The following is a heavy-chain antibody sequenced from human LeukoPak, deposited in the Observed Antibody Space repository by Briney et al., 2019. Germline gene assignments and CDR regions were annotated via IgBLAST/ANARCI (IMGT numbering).Heavy chain of an antibody. Sequence: GSLRLSCAASGSTFSSYAMSWVRQAPGKGLEWASAISGSGGSTYYADSVKGRFTISRDNSKNTLYLQMNSLRAEDTAVYYCAKDFVVVPAAIRASYYYYYGMDVWGQGTTVTVSS. CDR1: GSTFSSYA. CDR2: ISGSGGST. J-gene: IGHJ6*02. V-gene: IGHV3-23*01. D-gene: IGHD2-2*02. CDR3: AKDFVVVPAAIRASYYYYYGMDV.